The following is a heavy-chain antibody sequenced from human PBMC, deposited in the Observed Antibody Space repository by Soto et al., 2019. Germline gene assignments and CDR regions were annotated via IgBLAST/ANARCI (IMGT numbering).Heavy chain of an antibody. D-gene: IGHD2-2*01. CDR1: GGSLSSGAYY. J-gene: IGHJ4*02. CDR3: ARRVVVSETFDY. CDR2: IYYSGST. V-gene: IGHV4-30-4*08. Sequence: PSETLSLTCTVSGGSLSSGAYYWSWIRQHPGKGLEWIGYIYYSGSTYYNPSLESRVTLSVDTSKNQFSLKLSSVTAADSAVYYCARRVVVSETFDYWGQGTLVTVSS.